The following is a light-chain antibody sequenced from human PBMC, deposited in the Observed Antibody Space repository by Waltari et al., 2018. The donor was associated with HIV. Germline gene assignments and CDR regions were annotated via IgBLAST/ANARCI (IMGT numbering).Light chain of an antibody. J-gene: IGLJ3*02. CDR3: ETWDSNTRV. CDR1: SGHSSYI. CDR2: LEGSGSY. Sequence: QPVLTQSSSASASLGSSVKLTCTLSSGHSSYIIAWHQQQPGKAPRYWMKLEGSGSYNKGSGVPDRFSGSSSGADCYLTISNLQSEDEADYYCETWDSNTRVFGGGTKLTVL. V-gene: IGLV4-60*03.